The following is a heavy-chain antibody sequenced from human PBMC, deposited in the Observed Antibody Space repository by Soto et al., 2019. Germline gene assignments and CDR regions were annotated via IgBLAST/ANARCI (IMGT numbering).Heavy chain of an antibody. J-gene: IGHJ3*02. Sequence: GASVKVSCKVSGYTLTELSMHWVRQAPGKGLEWMGGFDPEDGETIYAQKFQGRVTMTEDTSTDTAYMELSSLRSEDTAVYYCATGLLWGIAAAGNEVDAFDIWGQGTMVTVSS. D-gene: IGHD6-13*01. CDR2: FDPEDGET. CDR3: ATGLLWGIAAAGNEVDAFDI. V-gene: IGHV1-24*01. CDR1: GYTLTELS.